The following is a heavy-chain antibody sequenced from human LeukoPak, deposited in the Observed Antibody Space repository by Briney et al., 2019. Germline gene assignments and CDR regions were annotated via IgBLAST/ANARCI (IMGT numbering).Heavy chain of an antibody. D-gene: IGHD1-1*01. Sequence: GGSLRLSCAASGFPFSDSWMSWVRQAPGKGLEWVASIQQNGIEKYYVDSVKGRFTISRDNAKNSLDLQMNSLTAEDTAVYYCARDRDGKDYWGQGTPVTVSS. V-gene: IGHV3-7*03. CDR1: GFPFSDSW. CDR3: ARDRDGKDY. J-gene: IGHJ4*02. CDR2: IQQNGIEK.